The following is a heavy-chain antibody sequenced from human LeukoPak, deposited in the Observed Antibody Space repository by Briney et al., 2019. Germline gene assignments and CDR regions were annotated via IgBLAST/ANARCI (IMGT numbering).Heavy chain of an antibody. D-gene: IGHD5-18*01. V-gene: IGHV4-39*07. CDR2: IYYSGST. CDR3: ARVGSYGLPGYYYYYYMDV. CDR1: GDSISSSSSY. J-gene: IGHJ6*03. Sequence: SETLSLTCTVSGDSISSSSSYWGWIRQPPGKGLEWIGSIYYSGSTNYNPSLKSRVTISVDTSKNQFSLKLSSVTAADTAVYYCARVGSYGLPGYYYYYYMDVWGKGTTVTISS.